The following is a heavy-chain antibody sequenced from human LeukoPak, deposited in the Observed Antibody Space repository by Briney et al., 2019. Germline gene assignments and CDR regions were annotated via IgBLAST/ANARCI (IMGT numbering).Heavy chain of an antibody. Sequence: GGSLRLSCAASGFTFSSYEMNWVRQAPGKGLEWVSYISSSGSTIYYADSVKSRFTISRDNAKNSLYLQMNSLRAEDTAAYYCARGTRHDSSGPWWFDPWGQGTLVTVSS. CDR3: ARGTRHDSSGPWWFDP. CDR1: GFTFSSYE. J-gene: IGHJ5*02. V-gene: IGHV3-48*03. CDR2: ISSSGSTI. D-gene: IGHD3-22*01.